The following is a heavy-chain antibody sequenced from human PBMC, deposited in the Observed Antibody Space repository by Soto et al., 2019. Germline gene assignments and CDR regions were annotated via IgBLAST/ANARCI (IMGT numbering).Heavy chain of an antibody. CDR1: GGPISSGDSY. CDR2: IFYSGTT. Sequence: QVQLQESGPGLVKPSQTLSLTCTVSGGPISSGDSYWSGISQHPGKVLEWLGYIFYSGTTYYNPSLKSRVTISVDTYKNQFSRKLSSVTAADTAVYYCARSVDPWGQGTLVTVSS. V-gene: IGHV4-31*03. J-gene: IGHJ5*02. CDR3: ARSVDP.